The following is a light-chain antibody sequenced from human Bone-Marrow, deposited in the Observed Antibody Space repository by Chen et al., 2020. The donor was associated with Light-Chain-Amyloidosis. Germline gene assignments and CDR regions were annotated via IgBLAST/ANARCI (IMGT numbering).Light chain of an antibody. Sequence: SYVLTQPSSVSVAPGQTATIACGGNNIGSTSVHWYQQTPGQAPLLVVYDDSDRPSGIPERFACFNSGKTATLTISRVEAGDEADYYCQVWDRSSDRPVFGGGTKLTVL. CDR2: DDS. CDR1: NIGSTS. V-gene: IGLV3-21*02. CDR3: QVWDRSSDRPV. J-gene: IGLJ3*02.